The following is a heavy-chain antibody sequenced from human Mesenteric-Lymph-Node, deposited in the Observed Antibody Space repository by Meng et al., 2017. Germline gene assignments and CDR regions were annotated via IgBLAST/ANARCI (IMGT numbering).Heavy chain of an antibody. CDR1: VDSITSGDYS. CDR3: VRDTRRGGGWFDP. CDR2: IYHGVNI. J-gene: IGHJ5*02. D-gene: IGHD3-10*01. V-gene: IGHV4-30-2*01. Sequence: QVQLQGSGSGLVRPPQTLSLTCAVSVDSITSGDYSWTWIRQPPGKGLEWIGYIYHGVNIYYTPSLRSRVTISVDKSRNQFSLKLTSVSAADTAVYYCVRDTRRGGGWFDPWGQGTLVTVSS.